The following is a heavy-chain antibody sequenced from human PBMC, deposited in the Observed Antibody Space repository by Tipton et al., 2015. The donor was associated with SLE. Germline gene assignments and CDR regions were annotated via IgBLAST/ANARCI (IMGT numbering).Heavy chain of an antibody. J-gene: IGHJ4*02. CDR2: IYYSGST. CDR1: GGSISSDY. D-gene: IGHD3-22*01. Sequence: TLSLTCIVSGGSISSDYWSWIRQPPGKGLERIGYIYYSGSTNYNPSLKSRVTISVDTSKNQFSLKLSSVTAADTAMYYCAIQDGYYYLFDYWGQGTLVTVSS. CDR3: AIQDGYYYLFDY. V-gene: IGHV4-59*01.